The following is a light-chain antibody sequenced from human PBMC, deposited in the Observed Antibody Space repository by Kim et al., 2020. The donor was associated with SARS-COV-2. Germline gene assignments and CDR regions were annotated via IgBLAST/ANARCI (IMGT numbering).Light chain of an antibody. CDR2: AAS. CDR3: QQCHSYPLT. Sequence: ASVGDRVTITCRASQDIRNYLAWFQQIPGKAPKSLIYAASNLQSGVPSRFSASGSGTDFTLTISSLQPEDFATYYCQQCHSYPLTFGGGTKVEIK. J-gene: IGKJ4*01. V-gene: IGKV1-16*01. CDR1: QDIRNY.